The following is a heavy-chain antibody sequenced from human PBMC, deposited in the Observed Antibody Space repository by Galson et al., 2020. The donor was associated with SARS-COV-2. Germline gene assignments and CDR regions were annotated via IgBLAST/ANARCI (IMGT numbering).Heavy chain of an antibody. Sequence: SETLSLTCTVSGGSISSSSYYWGWIRQPPGKGLEWIGSIYYSGSTYYNPSLKSRVTISVDTSKNQFSLKLSSVTAADTAVYYCARHSLIAADSYSSGACAFDIWGQGTMVTFSS. J-gene: IGHJ3*02. CDR3: ARHSLIAADSYSSGACAFDI. CDR2: IYYSGST. D-gene: IGHD6-19*01. CDR1: GGSISSSSYY. V-gene: IGHV4-39*01.